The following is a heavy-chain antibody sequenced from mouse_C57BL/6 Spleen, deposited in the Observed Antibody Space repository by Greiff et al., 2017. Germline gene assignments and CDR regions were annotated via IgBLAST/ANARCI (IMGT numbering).Heavy chain of an antibody. D-gene: IGHD1-1*01. CDR1: GYTFTDYN. J-gene: IGHJ2*01. CDR2: INPNNGGT. CDR3: ARGDYCSSLDFDY. Sequence: EVQLQQSGPELVKPGASVKIPCKASGYTFTDYNMDWVKQSHGKSLEWIGDINPNNGGTIYNQKFKGKSTLTVDKSSSTAYMERLSLTSADTAVYYCARGDYCSSLDFDYWGQGTTLTVSS. V-gene: IGHV1-18*01.